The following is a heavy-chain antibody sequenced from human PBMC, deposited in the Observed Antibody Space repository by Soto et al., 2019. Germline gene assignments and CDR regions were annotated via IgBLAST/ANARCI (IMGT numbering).Heavy chain of an antibody. CDR3: AKDRHGKNNWYDS. Sequence: EVQLLESGGGLVQPGGSLKLSCAASGFSFSDYTMVWVRQGQGQGLEWVSIVSGTGDNTEYADSVKGRFIISRDNFRNTVHLQMNRLRVEDSAVYFCAKDRHGKNNWYDSWGRGTRVTVSS. CDR2: VSGTGDNT. D-gene: IGHD4-17*01. V-gene: IGHV3-23*01. J-gene: IGHJ5*01. CDR1: GFSFSDYT.